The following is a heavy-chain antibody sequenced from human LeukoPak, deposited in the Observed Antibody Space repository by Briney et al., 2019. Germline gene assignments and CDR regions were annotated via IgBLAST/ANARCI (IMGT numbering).Heavy chain of an antibody. CDR2: ISAYNGNT. CDR1: GYTFTSYG. Sequence: ASVKVSCKASGYTFTSYGISWVRQAPGQGLEWMGWISAYNGNTNYAQKLQGRVTMTTDTSTSTAYMELRSLRSDDTAVYYCARVAYYYDSSGPQGDYWGQGTLVTVSS. CDR3: ARVAYYYDSSGPQGDY. V-gene: IGHV1-18*01. J-gene: IGHJ4*02. D-gene: IGHD3-22*01.